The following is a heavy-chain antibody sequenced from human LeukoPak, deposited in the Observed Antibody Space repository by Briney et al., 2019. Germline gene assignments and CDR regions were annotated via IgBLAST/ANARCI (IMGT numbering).Heavy chain of an antibody. J-gene: IGHJ4*02. D-gene: IGHD3-10*02. CDR3: ARSTGSTMFIDY. Sequence: SETLSLTCTVAGGSISPYYWSWIRQPPGKGLEWLGYIYYSGNTEYKPSLKSRVAMSVDTSKNQFSLRLSSVTAADTAVYYCARSTGSTMFIDYWGQGTLVTVSS. V-gene: IGHV4-59*01. CDR2: IYYSGNT. CDR1: GGSISPYY.